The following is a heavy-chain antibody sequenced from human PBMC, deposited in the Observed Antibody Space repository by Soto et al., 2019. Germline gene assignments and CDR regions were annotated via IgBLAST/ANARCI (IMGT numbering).Heavy chain of an antibody. CDR1: GGSISSNSYY. CDR2: IYYSGST. V-gene: IGHV4-39*01. D-gene: IGHD6-6*01. CDR3: TRYTTSTGDFDY. J-gene: IGHJ4*02. Sequence: SETLSLTCTVSGGSISSNSYYWGWIRQPPGKGLEWIGIIYYSGSTYYNPSLKSRVTISVDTSKNQFSLKLSSVTAADTAVYYCTRYTTSTGDFDYWGQGTLVTISS.